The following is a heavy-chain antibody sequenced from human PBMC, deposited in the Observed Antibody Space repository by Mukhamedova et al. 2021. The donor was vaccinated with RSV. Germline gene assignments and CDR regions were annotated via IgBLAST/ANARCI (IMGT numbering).Heavy chain of an antibody. CDR2: SAQSRYI. J-gene: IGHJ4*02. CDR3: VRDNSDDPPWESYYFDY. Sequence: SAQSRYIYYADSVRGRFTISKDTSRRSVYLDMNSLRAEDTAIYYCVRDNSDDPPWESYYFDYWGQGTLVTVSS. V-gene: IGHV3/OR16-9*01. D-gene: IGHD1-1*01.